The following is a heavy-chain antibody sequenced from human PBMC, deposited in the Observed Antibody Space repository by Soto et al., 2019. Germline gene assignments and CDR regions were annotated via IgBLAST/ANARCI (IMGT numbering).Heavy chain of an antibody. Sequence: QVQLVQSGAEVKKPGSSVKVSCKASGGTFSSYAISWVRQAPGQGLEWMGGIIPIFGTANYAQKFQGRVTITADESTSTAYMELSSLRAEDTAVYYCARDQSTTPQGYYYCGMDVWGQGTTVTVSS. CDR2: IIPIFGTA. CDR3: ARDQSTTPQGYYYCGMDV. V-gene: IGHV1-69*12. D-gene: IGHD4-17*01. J-gene: IGHJ6*02. CDR1: GGTFSSYA.